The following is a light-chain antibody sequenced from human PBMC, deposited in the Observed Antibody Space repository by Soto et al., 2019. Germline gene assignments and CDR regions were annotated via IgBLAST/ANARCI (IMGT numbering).Light chain of an antibody. J-gene: IGLJ3*02. CDR3: SSYTSSNTWV. V-gene: IGLV2-14*01. CDR1: SSDVGGHKY. Sequence: QSALTQPASVSGSPGQSITISCTGTSSDVGGHKYVSWYQQYPGKDPKLMIYEVTNRPSGVSNRFSASKSGNTASLTISGLQPEDEADYYCSSYTSSNTWVFGGGTQLTVL. CDR2: EVT.